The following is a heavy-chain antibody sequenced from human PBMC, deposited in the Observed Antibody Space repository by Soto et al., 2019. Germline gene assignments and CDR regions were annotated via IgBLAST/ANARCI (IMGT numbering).Heavy chain of an antibody. Sequence: QVQLVQSGAEVKKPGASVKVSCKASGYTFTSYAMHWVRQAPGQRLEWMGWINAGNGNTKYSQKFQGRVTITRDTPASTAYMELSSLRSEDTAVYYCARRFEVVWFDPWGQGTLVTVSS. D-gene: IGHD2-2*01. CDR2: INAGNGNT. CDR3: ARRFEVVWFDP. V-gene: IGHV1-3*01. CDR1: GYTFTSYA. J-gene: IGHJ5*02.